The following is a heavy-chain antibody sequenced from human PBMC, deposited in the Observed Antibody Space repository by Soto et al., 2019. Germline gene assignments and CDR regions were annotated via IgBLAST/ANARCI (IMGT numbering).Heavy chain of an antibody. J-gene: IGHJ5*01. D-gene: IGHD6-13*01. CDR2: INHSGST. V-gene: IGHV4-34*01. Sequence: SEALSRTCAVCGGSFSGYYWSWIRQPPGKGLEWIGEINHSGSTNYNPSLKSRVTISVDTSKNQFSLKLSSVTAADTAVYYCARFIAAAGTFPSDSWGHGTLVPLSS. CDR3: ARFIAAAGTFPSDS. CDR1: GGSFSGYY.